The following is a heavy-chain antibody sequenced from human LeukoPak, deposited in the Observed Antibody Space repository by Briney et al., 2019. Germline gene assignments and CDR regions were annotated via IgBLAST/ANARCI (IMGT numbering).Heavy chain of an antibody. J-gene: IGHJ3*02. Sequence: GGSLRLSCAASGFTVSSNYMSWVRQAPGKGLEWVSAISGSGGSTYYADSVKGRFIISRDNSKNTLYLQMNSLRAEDTAVYYCAKDSEQQLGVGAFDIWGQGTMVTVSS. CDR1: GFTVSSNY. D-gene: IGHD6-13*01. CDR2: ISGSGGST. V-gene: IGHV3-23*01. CDR3: AKDSEQQLGVGAFDI.